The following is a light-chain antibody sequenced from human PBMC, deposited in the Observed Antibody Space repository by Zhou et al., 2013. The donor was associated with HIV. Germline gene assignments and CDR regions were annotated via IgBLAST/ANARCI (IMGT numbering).Light chain of an antibody. CDR2: GAS. CDR1: HTISAN. V-gene: IGKV3D-15*01. CDR3: QQYHKWPPLT. Sequence: EIVLTQSPGTLSLSPGERATLSCRASHTISANYLAWYQQKPGQAPRLLVYGASTRATGIPDRFTGSGSGTEFTLTISNMQSEDFAVYYCQQYHKWPPLTFGGGTKVEIK. J-gene: IGKJ4*01.